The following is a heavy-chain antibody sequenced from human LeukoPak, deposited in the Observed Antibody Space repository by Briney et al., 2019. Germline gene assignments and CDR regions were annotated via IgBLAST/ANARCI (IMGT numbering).Heavy chain of an antibody. CDR1: GYTFTSYA. Sequence: ASVKVSCKASGYTFTSYAMHWVRQAPGQGLEWMGWINAGNGNTKYSQKFQGRVTITRDTSASTAYMELSSLRSEDTAVYYCARDSAAAGPPYFDYWGQGTLVTVSS. J-gene: IGHJ4*02. CDR3: ARDSAAAGPPYFDY. CDR2: INAGNGNT. V-gene: IGHV1-3*01. D-gene: IGHD6-13*01.